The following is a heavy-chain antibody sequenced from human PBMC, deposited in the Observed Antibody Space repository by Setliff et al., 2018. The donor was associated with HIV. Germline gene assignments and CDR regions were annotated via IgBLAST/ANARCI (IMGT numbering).Heavy chain of an antibody. V-gene: IGHV3-7*03. CDR1: GFTYSSYW. Sequence: GGSLRLSCAASGFTYSSYWMAWVRQAPGKGLEWVANIKQDGSEKYFVDSVKGRFTISRDHAKNSLYLQMNSLRAEDTAVYYCARASLGWFDPWGQGTLVTV. CDR3: ARASLGWFDP. CDR2: IKQDGSEK. J-gene: IGHJ5*02. D-gene: IGHD2-2*01.